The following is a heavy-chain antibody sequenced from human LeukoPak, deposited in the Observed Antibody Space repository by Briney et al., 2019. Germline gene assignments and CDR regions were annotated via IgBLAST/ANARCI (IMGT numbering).Heavy chain of an antibody. CDR3: AKGNSNHYYYYYYGMDV. J-gene: IGHJ6*02. CDR2: ISWDGGST. Sequence: GGSLRLSCAASGFTFDDYTMHWVRQAPGKGLEWVSLISWDGGSTYYADSVKGRFTISRDNSKNTLYLQMNSLRAEDTAVYYCAKGNSNHYYYYYYGMDVWGQGTTVTVSS. D-gene: IGHD4-11*01. CDR1: GFTFDDYT. V-gene: IGHV3-43*01.